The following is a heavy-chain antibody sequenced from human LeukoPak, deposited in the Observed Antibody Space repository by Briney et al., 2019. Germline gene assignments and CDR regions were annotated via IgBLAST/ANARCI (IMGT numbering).Heavy chain of an antibody. J-gene: IGHJ3*02. Sequence: GGSLRLSCAASRFTFSDYYMSWIRQAPGKGLEWVSYISSSGSTIYYADSVKGRFTISRDNAKNSLYLQMNSLRAEDTAVYYCARDPNSGYDYYAFDIWGQGTMVTVSS. CDR3: ARDPNSGYDYYAFDI. CDR1: RFTFSDYY. V-gene: IGHV3-11*01. CDR2: ISSSGSTI. D-gene: IGHD5-12*01.